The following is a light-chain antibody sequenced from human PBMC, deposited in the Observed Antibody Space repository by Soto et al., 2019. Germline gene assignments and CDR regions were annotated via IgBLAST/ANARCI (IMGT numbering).Light chain of an antibody. CDR2: DVS. J-gene: IGLJ2*01. CDR3: SSYTSSSTFVV. CDR1: SSDVGGYNY. Sequence: QSALAQPASVSGSPGQSITISCTGTSSDVGGYNYVSWYQQHPGKAPKLMIYDVSNRPSGVSNRFSGSKSGNTASLTISGLQAEDEAAYYCSSYTSSSTFVVFGGGTQLTVL. V-gene: IGLV2-14*01.